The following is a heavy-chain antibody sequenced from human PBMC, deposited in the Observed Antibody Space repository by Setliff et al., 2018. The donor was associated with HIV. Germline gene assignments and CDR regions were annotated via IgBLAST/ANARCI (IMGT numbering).Heavy chain of an antibody. CDR1: GFGFPNSG. J-gene: IGHJ4*02. Sequence: PGGSLRLSCAASGFGFPNSGMSWVRQAPGKGLEWVSSITDNSDYIYYADSMKGRFTISRDNAKNSLYLQINSLRAEDTAVYYCARDYYAAGGKDYWGQGTLVTVSS. CDR3: ARDYYAAGGKDY. D-gene: IGHD3-10*01. CDR2: ITDNSDYI. V-gene: IGHV3-21*01.